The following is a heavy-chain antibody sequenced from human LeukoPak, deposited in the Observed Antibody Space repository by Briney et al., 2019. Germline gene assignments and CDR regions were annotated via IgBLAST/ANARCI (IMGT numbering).Heavy chain of an antibody. D-gene: IGHD3-22*01. CDR3: ASPGGSYYDSSGYLSSLDY. Sequence: QTGGSLRLSCAASGFTVSSNYMSWVRQAPGKGLEWVSVIYSGGSTYYADSVKGRFTISRDNSKNTLYLQMNSLRAEDTAVYYCASPGGSYYDSSGYLSSLDYWGQGTLVTVSS. J-gene: IGHJ4*02. CDR2: IYSGGST. CDR1: GFTVSSNY. V-gene: IGHV3-66*01.